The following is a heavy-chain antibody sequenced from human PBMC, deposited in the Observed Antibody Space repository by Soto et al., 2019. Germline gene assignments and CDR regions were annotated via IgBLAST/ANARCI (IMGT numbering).Heavy chain of an antibody. J-gene: IGHJ3*02. V-gene: IGHV3-23*01. Sequence: EVQLLESGGGLVEPGGSLRLSCAASGFTFRSYAMTWVGQAPGKGLEWVSYTGGGGVSTYYADTVKGRFTSSRDDSKNTLYLQMNSLRAEDTALYYCAKIVDGGSHHDAFAIWGQGTMVTVSS. CDR1: GFTFRSYA. CDR3: AKIVDGGSHHDAFAI. CDR2: TGGGGVST. D-gene: IGHD2-15*01.